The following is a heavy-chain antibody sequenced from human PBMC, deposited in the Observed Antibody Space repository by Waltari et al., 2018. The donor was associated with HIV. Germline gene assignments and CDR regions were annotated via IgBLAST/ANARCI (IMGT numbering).Heavy chain of an antibody. CDR2: IIPIVGTA. Sequence: QVQLVQSGAEVKKPGSSVKVSCKASGGTFSSYAISWVRQAPGQGLEWMGGIIPIVGTANDGQKFQGRVTITADESTSTAYMELSSLRSEDTAVYYCASPRPYYYDSSGTYAFDIWGQGTMVTVSS. CDR3: ASPRPYYYDSSGTYAFDI. D-gene: IGHD3-22*01. CDR1: GGTFSSYA. V-gene: IGHV1-69*01. J-gene: IGHJ3*02.